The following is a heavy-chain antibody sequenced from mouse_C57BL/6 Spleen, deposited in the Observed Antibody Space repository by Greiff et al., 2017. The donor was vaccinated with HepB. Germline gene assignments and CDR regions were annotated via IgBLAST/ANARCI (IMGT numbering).Heavy chain of an antibody. CDR1: GYSITSGYY. D-gene: IGHD1-1*01. Sequence: EVQLQQSGPGLVKPSQSLSLTCSVTGYSITSGYYWNWIRQFPGNKLEWMGYISYDGSNNYNPSLKNRISITRDTSKNQFFLKLNSVTTEDTATYYCARVSGSSYWYFDVWGTGTTVTVSS. V-gene: IGHV3-6*01. J-gene: IGHJ1*03. CDR3: ARVSGSSYWYFDV. CDR2: ISYDGSN.